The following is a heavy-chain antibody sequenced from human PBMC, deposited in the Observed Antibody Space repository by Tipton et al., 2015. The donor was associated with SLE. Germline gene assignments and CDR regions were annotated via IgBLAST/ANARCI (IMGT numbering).Heavy chain of an antibody. V-gene: IGHV3-23*01. Sequence: SLRLSCAVSGFPFSTYAMTWVRQAPGKGLEWVSTISGSGDITYYADSVQGRFTISRDNSKNTLNLQMHSLRVEDTAVYYCAKPLEYSVNDGYWDQGTLVTVSS. J-gene: IGHJ4*02. CDR3: AKPLEYSVNDGY. CDR2: ISGSGDIT. CDR1: GFPFSTYA. D-gene: IGHD5/OR15-5a*01.